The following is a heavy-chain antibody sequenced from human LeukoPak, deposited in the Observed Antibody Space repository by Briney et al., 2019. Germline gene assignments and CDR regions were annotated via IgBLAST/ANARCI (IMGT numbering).Heavy chain of an antibody. Sequence: PGRSLRLSCAASGFTFDDYAMHWVRQAPGQGLERVSGISWNSGSIGYADSVKGRFTISRDNAKNSLYLQMNSLRAEDTALYYCAKGSGRSGYYSNLFDYWGQGTLVTVSS. CDR3: AKGSGRSGYYSNLFDY. D-gene: IGHD3-22*01. J-gene: IGHJ4*02. V-gene: IGHV3-9*01. CDR1: GFTFDDYA. CDR2: ISWNSGSI.